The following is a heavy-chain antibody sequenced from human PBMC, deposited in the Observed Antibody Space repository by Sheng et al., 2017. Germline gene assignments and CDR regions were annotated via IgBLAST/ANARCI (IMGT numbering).Heavy chain of an antibody. V-gene: IGHV4-59*01. Sequence: QVQLQESGPGLVKPAETLSLTCTVSGGSMNNYYWTWIRQPPGKGLEWIGYMSHRGTYHVQSLPYKSRVLPFSRPRTKTPTFLHGRFDPSGDRSRVRAIYYCARGRGRESVRVRGLFYYFYMDV. CDR1: GGSMNNYY. CDR2: MSHRGTY. D-gene: IGHD2-21*01. J-gene: IGHJ6*03. CDR3: AIYYCARGRGRESVRVRGLFYYFYMDV.